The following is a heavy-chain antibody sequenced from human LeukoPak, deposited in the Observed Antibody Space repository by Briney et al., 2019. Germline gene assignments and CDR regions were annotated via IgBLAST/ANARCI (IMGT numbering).Heavy chain of an antibody. CDR3: ARDRIKYYYGSGSTNWFDP. CDR1: GFTFSSYA. CDR2: ISGSGGST. J-gene: IGHJ5*02. Sequence: GGSLRLSCAASGFTFSSYAMSWVRQAPGKGLEWVSAISGSGGSTYYADSVKGRFTISRDNSKNTLYLQMNSLRAEDTAVYYCARDRIKYYYGSGSTNWFDPWGQGTLVTVSS. V-gene: IGHV3-23*01. D-gene: IGHD3-10*01.